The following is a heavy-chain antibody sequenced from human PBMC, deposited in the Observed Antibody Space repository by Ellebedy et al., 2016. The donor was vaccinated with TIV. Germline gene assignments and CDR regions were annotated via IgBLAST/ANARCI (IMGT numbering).Heavy chain of an antibody. CDR3: ARDPGYSSSPKGCYFDY. V-gene: IGHV3-7*04. Sequence: GGSLRLSXAASGFTFSSYWMSWVRQAPGKGLEWVANIKQDGSEKYYVDSVKGRFTISRDNAKNSLYLQMNSLRAEDTAVYYCARDPGYSSSPKGCYFDYWGQGTLVTVSS. CDR2: IKQDGSEK. J-gene: IGHJ4*02. CDR1: GFTFSSYW. D-gene: IGHD6-13*01.